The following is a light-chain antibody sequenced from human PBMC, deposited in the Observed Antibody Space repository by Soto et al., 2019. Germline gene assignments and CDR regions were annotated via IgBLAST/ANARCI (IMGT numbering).Light chain of an antibody. CDR1: SSGGGGYNY. CDR3: SSYTSSSTPSYV. Sequence: QSPLAHSASLSGSPGQSLHIYCTLSSSGGGGYNYVSWYQQNPGKAPKLMIYEVSNRPSGVSKRFSGSKSGNTASLIISGLQAEDAADYYCSSYTSSSTPSYVFGNRTMVTVL. V-gene: IGLV2-14*01. J-gene: IGLJ1*01. CDR2: EVS.